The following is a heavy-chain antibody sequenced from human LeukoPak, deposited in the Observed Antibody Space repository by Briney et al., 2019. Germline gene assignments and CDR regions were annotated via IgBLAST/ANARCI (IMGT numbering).Heavy chain of an antibody. Sequence: GGSLRLSCAASGFTFGSYAMSWVRQAPGKGLEWVSAISGSGGSTYYADSVKGRFTISRDNSKNTLYLQMNSLRAEDTAVYYCAKVQNTIMITFGGVSHWGQGTLVTVSS. D-gene: IGHD3-16*01. V-gene: IGHV3-23*01. CDR3: AKVQNTIMITFGGVSH. CDR2: ISGSGGST. J-gene: IGHJ4*02. CDR1: GFTFGSYA.